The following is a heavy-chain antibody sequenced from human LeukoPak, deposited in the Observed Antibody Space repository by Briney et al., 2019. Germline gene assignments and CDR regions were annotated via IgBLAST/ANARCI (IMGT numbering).Heavy chain of an antibody. D-gene: IGHD6-6*01. V-gene: IGHV3-23*01. Sequence: PGGSLRLSCAASAFTFSSYGMSWVRQAPGKGLEWVSTISFSGGSIHYADSVKGRFAISRDNAENSLFLQMNSLRAEDTAVYYCARHWDYSSSWDYYYYMDVWGKGTTVTVSS. CDR2: ISFSGGSI. J-gene: IGHJ6*03. CDR1: AFTFSSYG. CDR3: ARHWDYSSSWDYYYYMDV.